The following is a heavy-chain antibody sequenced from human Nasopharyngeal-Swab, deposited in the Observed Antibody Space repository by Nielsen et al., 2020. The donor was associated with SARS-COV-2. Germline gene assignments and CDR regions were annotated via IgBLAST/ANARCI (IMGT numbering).Heavy chain of an antibody. J-gene: IGHJ4*02. D-gene: IGHD6-19*01. Sequence: GESLKISCAASGFSITSYGMQWVRHAPGKGLEWVALISHEGDVKYYADSVKGRFTISRDISKNTVYLQMNSLSVEDTAVYYCAKDLSSCWGGDYWGQGTLVAVSS. CDR1: GFSITSYG. V-gene: IGHV3-30*18. CDR2: ISHEGDVK. CDR3: AKDLSSCWGGDY.